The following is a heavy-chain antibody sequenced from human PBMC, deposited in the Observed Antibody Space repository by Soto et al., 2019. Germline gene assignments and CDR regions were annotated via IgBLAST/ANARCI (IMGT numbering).Heavy chain of an antibody. D-gene: IGHD2-15*01. V-gene: IGHV3-30*18. CDR2: ISYDGSNK. Sequence: GGALILSCAASGCTFSRYGMHWVRQAPGKGLEWVAVISYDGSNKYYADSVKGRFTISRDNSKNTLYLQMNSLRAEDTAVYYCAKDHRSLVDYWGQGTLVTVSS. J-gene: IGHJ4*02. CDR1: GCTFSRYG. CDR3: AKDHRSLVDY.